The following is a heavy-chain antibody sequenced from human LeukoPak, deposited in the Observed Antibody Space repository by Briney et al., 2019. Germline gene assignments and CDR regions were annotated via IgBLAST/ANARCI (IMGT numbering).Heavy chain of an antibody. CDR2: TYYGGTT. D-gene: IGHD5-24*01. V-gene: IGHV4-59*08. Sequence: SETLSLTCSVSGASVTGTYWSWVRQTPGKGLEWIAYTYYGGTTEYHPSLKSRDTISVDTSKNHFSLELRSVTAGDTAVYFCARLGLYDGYTHDSWGQGTLVTVSS. J-gene: IGHJ4*02. CDR3: ARLGLYDGYTHDS. CDR1: GASVTGTY.